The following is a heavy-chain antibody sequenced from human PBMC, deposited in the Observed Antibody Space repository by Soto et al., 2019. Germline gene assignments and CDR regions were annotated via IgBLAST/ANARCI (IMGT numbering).Heavy chain of an antibody. V-gene: IGHV4-59*08. CDR2: IYFGGTT. CDR1: GGSISPYY. J-gene: IGHJ4*02. CDR3: ARLGGFFQALDS. Sequence: QVQLQESGPGLVKPSETLSLTCTVSGGSISPYYWSWIRQPPGKGLEWIGYIYFGGTTKYNPSLKSRVSMSVDTPKDQLSLKLTSVTAADTAVYYCARLGGFFQALDSWGQGTLVTVSS. D-gene: IGHD2-15*01.